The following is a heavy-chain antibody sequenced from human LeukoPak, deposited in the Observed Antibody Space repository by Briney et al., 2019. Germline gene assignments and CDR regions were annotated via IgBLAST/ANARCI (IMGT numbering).Heavy chain of an antibody. CDR2: IYYSGST. Sequence: PSGTLSLTCTVSGGSISSYYWSWIRQPPGKGLEWIGYIYYSGSTNYNPSLKSRVTISEDTSKNQFSLKLSSVTAADTAVYYCARSYDFWSGYPYYFDYWGQGTLVTVSS. CDR3: ARSYDFWSGYPYYFDY. J-gene: IGHJ4*02. CDR1: GGSISSYY. D-gene: IGHD3-3*01. V-gene: IGHV4-59*01.